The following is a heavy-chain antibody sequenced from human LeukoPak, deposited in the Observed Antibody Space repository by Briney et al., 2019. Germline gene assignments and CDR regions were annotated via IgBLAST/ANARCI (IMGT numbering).Heavy chain of an antibody. CDR3: ARRGYYDSSGQYYFDY. CDR2: IYYSGST. CDR1: GGSISSKNFY. D-gene: IGHD3-22*01. J-gene: IGHJ4*02. V-gene: IGHV4-39*07. Sequence: PSETLSLTCTVSGGSISSKNFYWGWIRQPPGKGLEWIGSIYYSGSTYYNPSLKSRVTISVDTSKKQFSLKLSSVTAADTAVYYCARRGYYDSSGQYYFDYWGQGTLVTVSS.